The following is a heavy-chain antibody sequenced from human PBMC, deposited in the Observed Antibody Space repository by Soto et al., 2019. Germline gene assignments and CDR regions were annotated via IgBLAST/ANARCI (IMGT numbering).Heavy chain of an antibody. CDR2: IYYSGST. D-gene: IGHD2-2*02. Sequence: PSETLSLTCTVSGGSSSSYYWSWIRQPPGKGLEWIGYIYYSGSTNYNPSLKSRVTISVDTSKNQFSLKLSSVTAADTAVYYCARGDCSSTSCYIRSGVYYYIDVWGKGTTVIVSS. J-gene: IGHJ6*03. CDR1: GGSSSSYY. CDR3: ARGDCSSTSCYIRSGVYYYIDV. V-gene: IGHV4-59*08.